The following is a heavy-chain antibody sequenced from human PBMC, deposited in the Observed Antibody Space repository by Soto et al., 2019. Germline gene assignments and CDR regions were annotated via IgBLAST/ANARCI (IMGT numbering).Heavy chain of an antibody. CDR1: GYTFTSYY. CDR3: AREAHVSITMALKYGMDV. J-gene: IGHJ6*01. D-gene: IGHD3-10*01. Sequence: GASVKVSCKASGYTFTSYYMHWVRQAPGQGLEWMGIINPSGGSTSYAQKFQGRVTMTRDTSTSTVYMELSSLRSEDTAVYYCAREAHVSITMALKYGMDVWGQGTTVTVSS. CDR2: INPSGGST. V-gene: IGHV1-46*01.